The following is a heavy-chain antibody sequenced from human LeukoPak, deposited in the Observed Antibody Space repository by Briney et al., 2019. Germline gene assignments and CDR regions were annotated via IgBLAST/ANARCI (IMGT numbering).Heavy chain of an antibody. CDR3: ARRRYSYGLYGMDV. Sequence: SETLSLTCTVSGGSISSYYWSWIRQPPGKGLEWIGYIYYSGSTNYNPSLKSRVTISVDTSKNQFSLKLSSVTAADTAVYYCARRRYSYGLYGMDVWGQGTTVTVSS. CDR2: IYYSGST. CDR1: GGSISSYY. D-gene: IGHD5-18*01. J-gene: IGHJ6*02. V-gene: IGHV4-59*08.